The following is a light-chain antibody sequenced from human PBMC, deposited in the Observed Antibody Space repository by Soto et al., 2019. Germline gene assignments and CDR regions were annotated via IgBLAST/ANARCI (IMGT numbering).Light chain of an antibody. J-gene: IGLJ1*01. V-gene: IGLV2-14*01. CDR3: SSYAGSNTPLYV. Sequence: SVLTQPASVSGSPGQSITISCTGTSSDVGGYNYVSWYQQFPDKAPKLMIFEVSNRPSGVSNRFSGSKSGNTASLTISGLQAEDEADYYCSSYAGSNTPLYVFGTGTKVTVL. CDR1: SSDVGGYNY. CDR2: EVS.